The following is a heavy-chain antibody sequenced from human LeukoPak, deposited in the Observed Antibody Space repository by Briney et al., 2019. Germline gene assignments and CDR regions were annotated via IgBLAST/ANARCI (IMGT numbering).Heavy chain of an antibody. Sequence: SETLSLTCAVSGYSISSGYYWSWIRQPPGKGLEWIGYIYYSGSTYYNPSLKSRVTISVDTSKNQFSLKLSSVTAADTAVYYCAYSGIAAAGSFDYWGQGTLVTVSS. CDR1: GYSISSGYY. D-gene: IGHD6-13*01. CDR3: AYSGIAAAGSFDY. V-gene: IGHV4-30-4*08. J-gene: IGHJ4*02. CDR2: IYYSGST.